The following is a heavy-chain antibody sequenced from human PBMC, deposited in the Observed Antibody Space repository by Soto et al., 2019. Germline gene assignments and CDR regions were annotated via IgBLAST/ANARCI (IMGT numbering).Heavy chain of an antibody. V-gene: IGHV4-4*07. CDR1: GRSMSCYY. Sequence: SGTLSLTCTVSGRSMSCYYWSWIRQPAGERLEWIGRIYTSGTTDFNPSLKGRVTMSVDTSKNQFSLKLTSVTAADTALYYCAREDYYDTGYYVVWGQGTQVTVSS. CDR3: AREDYYDTGYYVV. D-gene: IGHD3-9*01. J-gene: IGHJ4*02. CDR2: IYTSGTT.